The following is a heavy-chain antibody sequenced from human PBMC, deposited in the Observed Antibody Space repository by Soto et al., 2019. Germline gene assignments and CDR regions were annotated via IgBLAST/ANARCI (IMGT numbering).Heavy chain of an antibody. Sequence: RLSCAASGFTFSAYAFHWVRQAPGKGLEWLSVISYDGRETHYAASVEGRFIISRDSSKKTAYLQMNSLRGDDTAVYFCATAPVAVTGSFIDSWGQGTLVTVSS. CDR2: ISYDGRET. V-gene: IGHV3-30-3*01. CDR1: GFTFSAYA. J-gene: IGHJ4*02. CDR3: ATAPVAVTGSFIDS. D-gene: IGHD2-21*02.